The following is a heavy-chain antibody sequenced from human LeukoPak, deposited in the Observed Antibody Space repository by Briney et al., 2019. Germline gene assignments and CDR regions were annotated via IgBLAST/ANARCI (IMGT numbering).Heavy chain of an antibody. V-gene: IGHV3-21*04. CDR2: ISRSSSYI. Sequence: PGGSLRLSCAASGFTFSSYTMHWVRQAPGKGLEWVSSISRSSSYIYYADSVKGRFTISRDNPKNSLYLQMNSLRAADTAVYYCAKDQYYWDSYGPLDYWGQGTLVTVSS. CDR1: GFTFSSYT. D-gene: IGHD5-18*01. CDR3: AKDQYYWDSYGPLDY. J-gene: IGHJ4*02.